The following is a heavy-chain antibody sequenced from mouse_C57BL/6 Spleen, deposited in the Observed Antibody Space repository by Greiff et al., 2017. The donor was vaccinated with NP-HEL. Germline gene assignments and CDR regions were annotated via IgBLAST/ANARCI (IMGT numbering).Heavy chain of an antibody. CDR3: ARAGSSWFAY. Sequence: QVQLQQPGAELVRPGSSVKLSCKASGYTFTSYWMDWVKQRPGQGLEWIGNIYPSDSETHYNQKFKDKATLTVDKSSITAYMQLSSLTSEDSAVYYCARAGSSWFAYWGQGTLVTVSA. J-gene: IGHJ3*01. CDR2: IYPSDSET. V-gene: IGHV1-61*01. CDR1: GYTFTSYW.